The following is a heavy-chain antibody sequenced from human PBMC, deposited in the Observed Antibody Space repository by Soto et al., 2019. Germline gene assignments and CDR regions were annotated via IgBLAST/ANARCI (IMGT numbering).Heavy chain of an antibody. CDR3: ARDRLRYNWNDFPYYYYGMDV. V-gene: IGHV3-30-3*01. Sequence: GGSLRLSCAASGFTFSSCCMHWVRQASGKGLEWVAVISYDGSNKYYADSVKGRFTISRDNSKNTLYLQMNSLRTEDTAVYYCARDRLRYNWNDFPYYYYGMDVWGQGTTVTVSS. D-gene: IGHD1-1*01. J-gene: IGHJ6*02. CDR2: ISYDGSNK. CDR1: GFTFSSCC.